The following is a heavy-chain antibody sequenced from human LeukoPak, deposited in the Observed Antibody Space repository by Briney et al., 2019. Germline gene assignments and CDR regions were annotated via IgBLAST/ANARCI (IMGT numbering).Heavy chain of an antibody. V-gene: IGHV4-38-2*02. CDR3: ATIGYYYGSGSDSEN. CDR1: SYSISSGYY. D-gene: IGHD3-10*01. CDR2: IYHSGIT. J-gene: IGHJ4*02. Sequence: SETPSLTCTVSSYSISSGYYWGWIRQTPGKGLEWIGSIYHSGITSYNPSLKSRVTISVDTSKNQFSLKLSSVTAADTAVYYCATIGYYYGSGSDSENWGQGTLVTVSS.